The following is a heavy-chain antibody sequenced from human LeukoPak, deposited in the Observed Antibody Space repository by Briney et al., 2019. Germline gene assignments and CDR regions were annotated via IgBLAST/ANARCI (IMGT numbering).Heavy chain of an antibody. V-gene: IGHV4-59*08. Sequence: PSETLSLTCTVSGGSTSSYCWSWIRQSPGKGLEWIGYISDSGRTKYNLSLDSRVAILRDTSKNQLSLQLTSVTAAYTAVYYCARHFMYRVGYRDALDMWGQGTMVSVSS. D-gene: IGHD5-18*01. J-gene: IGHJ3*02. CDR1: GGSTSSYC. CDR2: ISDSGRT. CDR3: ARHFMYRVGYRDALDM.